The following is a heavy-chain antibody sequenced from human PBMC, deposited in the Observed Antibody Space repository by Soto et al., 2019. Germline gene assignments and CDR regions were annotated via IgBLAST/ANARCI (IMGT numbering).Heavy chain of an antibody. CDR1: GGTFSSYA. Sequence: SVKVSCKASGGTFSSYAISWVRQAPGQGLEWMGGIIPIFGTANYAQKFQGRVTITADESTSTAYMELSGLRSEDTAVYYCALWSDLLISYYYGMDVWGQGTTVTVSS. J-gene: IGHJ6*02. V-gene: IGHV1-69*13. D-gene: IGHD3-10*01. CDR3: ALWSDLLISYYYGMDV. CDR2: IIPIFGTA.